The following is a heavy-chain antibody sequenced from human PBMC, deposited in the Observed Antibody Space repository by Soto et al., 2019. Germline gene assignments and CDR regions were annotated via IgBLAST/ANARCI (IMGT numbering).Heavy chain of an antibody. Sequence: SETLSLTCAVSGGSISSSNWWSWVRQPPGKGLEWIGSIYHSGSTYYNPSLKSRVTISVDTSKNQFSLKLSSVTAADTAVYYCARDGPGGYDFWSGYYTGWFDPWGQGTLVTVSS. J-gene: IGHJ5*02. V-gene: IGHV4-4*02. CDR3: ARDGPGGYDFWSGYYTGWFDP. D-gene: IGHD3-3*01. CDR1: GGSISSSNW. CDR2: IYHSGST.